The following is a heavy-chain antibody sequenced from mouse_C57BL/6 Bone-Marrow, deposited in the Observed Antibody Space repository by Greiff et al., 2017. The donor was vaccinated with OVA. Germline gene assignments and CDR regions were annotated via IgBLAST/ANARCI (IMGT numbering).Heavy chain of an antibody. V-gene: IGHV14-4*01. Sequence: EVQLQQSGAELVRPGASVKLSCTASGFNIKDDYMHWVKQRPEQGLEWIGWIDSENGDTEYASKFQGKATITADTSSNTAYLQLSSLTSEDTAVYYGTTTRDGYYGFAYWGQGTLVTVSA. CDR2: IDSENGDT. CDR3: TTTRDGYYGFAY. CDR1: GFNIKDDY. J-gene: IGHJ3*01. D-gene: IGHD2-3*01.